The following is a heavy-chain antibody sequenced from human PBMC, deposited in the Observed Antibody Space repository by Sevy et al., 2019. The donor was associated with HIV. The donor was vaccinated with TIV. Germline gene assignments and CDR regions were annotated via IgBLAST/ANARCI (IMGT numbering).Heavy chain of an antibody. D-gene: IGHD1-26*01. Sequence: GGSLRLSCAASGFTFDDYGMSWVRQVPGKGLEWVSGINWNGGSIGYADSVKGRFTISRDNAKNSLYLQMNSLRAEDTALYYCARPLGIHDYYMDVWGKGTTVTVSS. CDR1: GFTFDDYG. V-gene: IGHV3-20*04. CDR3: ARPLGIHDYYMDV. CDR2: INWNGGSI. J-gene: IGHJ6*03.